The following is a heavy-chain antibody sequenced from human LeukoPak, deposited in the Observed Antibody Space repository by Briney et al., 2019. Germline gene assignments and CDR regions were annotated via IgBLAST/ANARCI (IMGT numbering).Heavy chain of an antibody. D-gene: IGHD3-16*02. CDR3: ASSDGAYDYVWGSYRPWLN. CDR2: IIPIFGIA. Sequence: ASVKVSCKASGGTFSSYAISWVRQAPGQGLEWMGRIIPIFGIANYAQKFQGRVTITADKSTSTAYMELSSLRSEDTAVCYCASSDGAYDYVWGSYRPWLNWGQGTLVTVSS. V-gene: IGHV1-69*04. CDR1: GGTFSSYA. J-gene: IGHJ4*02.